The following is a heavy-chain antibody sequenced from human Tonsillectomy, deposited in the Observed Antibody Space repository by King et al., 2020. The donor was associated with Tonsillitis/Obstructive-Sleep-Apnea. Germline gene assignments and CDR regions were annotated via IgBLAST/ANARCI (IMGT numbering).Heavy chain of an antibody. CDR3: ARDGGRYSGYEYYYYYGMDV. D-gene: IGHD5-12*01. J-gene: IGHJ6*02. CDR1: GGTFSSYA. CDR2: IIPILGIA. V-gene: IGHV1-69*10. Sequence: QLVQSGAEVKKPGSSVKVSCKASGGTFSSYAISWVRQAPGQGLEWMGGIIPILGIANYAQKFQGRVTITADKSTSTAYMELSSLRSEDTAVYYCARDGGRYSGYEYYYYYGMDVWGQGTTVTVSS.